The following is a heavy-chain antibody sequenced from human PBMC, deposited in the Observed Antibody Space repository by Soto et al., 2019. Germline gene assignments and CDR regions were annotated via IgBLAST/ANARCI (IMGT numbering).Heavy chain of an antibody. D-gene: IGHD6-6*01. J-gene: IGHJ4*02. CDR1: SGSFSGYY. Sequence: SETLSLTCSIYSGSFSGYYWSWIRQPPGKGLGWIGEISQSGNTNYSPSLKSRVSISIDTSKKQFSLNLASVSAADTAVYYCARAPKVSGSSQTRPDFWGQGTLVTVSS. CDR2: ISQSGNT. CDR3: ARAPKVSGSSQTRPDF. V-gene: IGHV4-34*01.